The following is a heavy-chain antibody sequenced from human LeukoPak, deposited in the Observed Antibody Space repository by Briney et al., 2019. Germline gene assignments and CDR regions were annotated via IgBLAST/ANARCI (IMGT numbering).Heavy chain of an antibody. D-gene: IGHD3-22*01. CDR1: GGSISSRNYY. J-gene: IGHJ4*02. CDR2: IYCSGTT. CDR3: AAYYYDSSGPYFDY. V-gene: IGHV4-39*01. Sequence: PSETLSLTCSVSGGSISSRNYYWGWIRQPGKGLEWIGSIYCSGTTYYNPSLKSRVTISVDTSEDQFSLKLSSVTAADTAVYYCAAYYYDSSGPYFDYWGQGTLVTVSS.